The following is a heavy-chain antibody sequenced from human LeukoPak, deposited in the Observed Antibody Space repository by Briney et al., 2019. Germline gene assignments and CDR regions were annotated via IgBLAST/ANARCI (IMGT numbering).Heavy chain of an antibody. D-gene: IGHD3-16*01. CDR1: GYTFTSYD. V-gene: IGHV1-2*02. CDR2: INPNSGGT. J-gene: IGHJ4*02. CDR3: SSSSRGTADY. Sequence: ASVKVSCKASGYTFTSYDINWVRQAPGQGLEWMGWINPNSGGTNYAQKFQGRVTMTRDTSISTAYMELSRLRSDDTAVYYCSSSSRGTADYWGQGTLVTVSS.